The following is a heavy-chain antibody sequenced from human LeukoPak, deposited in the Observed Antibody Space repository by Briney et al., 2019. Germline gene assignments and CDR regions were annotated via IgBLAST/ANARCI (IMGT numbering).Heavy chain of an antibody. CDR1: GGTFSSYA. J-gene: IGHJ4*02. CDR2: IIPILGIA. CDR3: ARGGGYGDPRNFDY. Sequence: ASVKVSCKASGGTFSSYAISWVRQAPGQGLEWMGRIIPILGIANYAQKFQGRVTITADKSTSTAYMELSSLRSEDTAVYYCARGGGYGDPRNFDYWGQGTLVTVSS. V-gene: IGHV1-69*04. D-gene: IGHD4-17*01.